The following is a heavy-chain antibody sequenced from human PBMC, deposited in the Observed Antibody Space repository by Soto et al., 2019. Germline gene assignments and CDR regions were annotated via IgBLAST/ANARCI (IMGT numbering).Heavy chain of an antibody. CDR1: EYSITSYL. CDR2: IDPSDSYT. D-gene: IGHD3-10*01. J-gene: IGHJ3*02. Sequence: GKSLKISCKGTEYSITSYLITWVRQMTEKDQKRMGRIDPSDSYTSYSPSFQGHVTMSADKSTSTAYLQWNSLKDSDTAIYYCTSFGETSSTGFEIWGLENMVTISS. CDR3: TSFGETSSTGFEI. V-gene: IGHV5-10-1*01.